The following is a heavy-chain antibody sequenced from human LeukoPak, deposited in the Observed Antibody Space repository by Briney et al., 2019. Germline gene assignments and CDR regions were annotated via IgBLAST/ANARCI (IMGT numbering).Heavy chain of an antibody. D-gene: IGHD3/OR15-3a*01. CDR3: ARGRPDFWTNFYTYFLDS. J-gene: IGHJ4*02. CDR1: GGSISSYY. Sequence: SETLSLTCTVSGGSISSYYWSWIRQPPGKGLEWIGYIYYSGSTNYNPSLKSRVAISLDTSKNQFSLKLSSVTAADTAIYYCARGRPDFWTNFYTYFLDSWGQGTLVTVSS. CDR2: IYYSGST. V-gene: IGHV4-59*01.